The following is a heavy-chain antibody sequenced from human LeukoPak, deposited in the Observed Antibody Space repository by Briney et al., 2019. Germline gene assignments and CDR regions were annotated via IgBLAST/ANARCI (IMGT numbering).Heavy chain of an antibody. D-gene: IGHD6-19*01. CDR2: IYYSGST. Sequence: SETLSLTCTVSGGSISSSSYYWGWIRQPPGKGLEWIGSIYYSGSTYYNPSLESRVTISVDTSKNQFSLRLSSVTAADTAVYYCARRPYTSGWYYYFDYWGQGTLVTVSS. J-gene: IGHJ4*02. CDR3: ARRPYTSGWYYYFDY. V-gene: IGHV4-39*01. CDR1: GGSISSSSYY.